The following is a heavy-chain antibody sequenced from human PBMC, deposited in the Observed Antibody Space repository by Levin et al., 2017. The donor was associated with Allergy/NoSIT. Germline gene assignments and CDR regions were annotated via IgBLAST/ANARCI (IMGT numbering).Heavy chain of an antibody. Sequence: GGSLRLSCAASGFTFSSYGMHWVRQAPGKGLEWVAVISYDGSNKYYADSVKGRFTISRDNSKNTLYLQMNSLRAEDTAVYYCAKDRREYSYGFFDYWGQGTLVTVSS. CDR1: GFTFSSYG. V-gene: IGHV3-30*18. CDR2: ISYDGSNK. CDR3: AKDRREYSYGFFDY. J-gene: IGHJ4*02. D-gene: IGHD5-18*01.